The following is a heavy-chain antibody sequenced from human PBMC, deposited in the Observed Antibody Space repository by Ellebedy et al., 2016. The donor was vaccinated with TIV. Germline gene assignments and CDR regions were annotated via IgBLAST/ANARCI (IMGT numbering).Heavy chain of an antibody. D-gene: IGHD5-12*01. CDR3: ARGYSGYDWRWGFDY. V-gene: IGHV1-69*13. CDR1: GGTFSSYA. J-gene: IGHJ4*02. Sequence: SVKVSXKASGGTFSSYAISWVRQAPGQGLEWMGGIIPIFGTANYAQKFQGRVTITADESTSTAYMELSSLRSEDTAVYYCARGYSGYDWRWGFDYWGQGTLVTVSS. CDR2: IIPIFGTA.